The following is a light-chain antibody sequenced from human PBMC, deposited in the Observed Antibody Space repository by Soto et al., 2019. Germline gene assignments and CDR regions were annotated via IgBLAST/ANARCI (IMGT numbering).Light chain of an antibody. V-gene: IGKV3-20*01. J-gene: IGKJ5*01. Sequence: VLTQSPGTLSLSPGERAALSCRASQSVSSSLAWYQKKPGQAPRLLIYGASSRATGIPDRFSGSGSGTDFTLTISRLEPEDFAVYYCQKFSSSPLMYTFGQGTRLEIK. CDR1: QSVSSS. CDR2: GAS. CDR3: QKFSSSPLMYT.